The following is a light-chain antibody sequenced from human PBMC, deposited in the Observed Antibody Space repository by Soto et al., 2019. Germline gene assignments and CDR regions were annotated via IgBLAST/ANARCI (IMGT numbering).Light chain of an antibody. J-gene: IGKJ2*01. Sequence: EIVLTQSPGTLSLSPGERATLSCRASQSVSSSSLAWYQQKPGQAPRLLIYSASIRATGIPDRFSGSGSGTDFTLTISRLEPEDFAVYYCQQYGSSSYTFGQGTNLEIK. CDR2: SAS. CDR1: QSVSSSS. CDR3: QQYGSSSYT. V-gene: IGKV3-20*01.